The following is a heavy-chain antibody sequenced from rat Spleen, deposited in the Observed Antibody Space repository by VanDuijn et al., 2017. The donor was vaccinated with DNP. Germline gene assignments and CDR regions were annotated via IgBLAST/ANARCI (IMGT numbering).Heavy chain of an antibody. CDR1: GFNFNDYW. J-gene: IGHJ3*01. D-gene: IGHD1-11*01. CDR3: TKTGGNWVAH. Sequence: EVKLVESGGGLVQPGRSLKLSCAASGFNFNDYWMGWVRQAPTKGLEWVASISTSGGSTYYRDSVKGRFTISRDNAKSTLYLQMDSLRSEDTATYYCTKTGGNWVAHWGQGTLVTVS. CDR2: ISTSGGST. V-gene: IGHV5-25*01.